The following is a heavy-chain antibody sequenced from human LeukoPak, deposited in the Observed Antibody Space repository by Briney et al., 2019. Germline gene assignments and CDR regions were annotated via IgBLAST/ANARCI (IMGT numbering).Heavy chain of an antibody. CDR3: ARGYTSNWDDWFGP. D-gene: IGHD6-19*01. CDR2: INPNIGGT. Sequence: ASVKVSCKASGYTFTGYYMHWVRQAPGQGLEWMGRINPNIGGTIYAQKFQGRVTMTRDTSISTAYMALNSLRSDDTAVYYCARGYTSNWDDWFGPWGQGTPVTVSS. J-gene: IGHJ5*02. CDR1: GYTFTGYY. V-gene: IGHV1-2*06.